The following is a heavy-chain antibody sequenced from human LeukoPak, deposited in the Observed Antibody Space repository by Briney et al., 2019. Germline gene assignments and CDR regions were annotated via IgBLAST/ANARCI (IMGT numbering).Heavy chain of an antibody. CDR1: GGSISSSSYY. J-gene: IGHJ2*01. V-gene: IGHV4-39*01. Sequence: PSETLSLTCTVSGGSISSSSYYWGWIRQPPGKGLGWIGSIYYTRSTYYNPSLKSRVTISVDTPKNQFSLKLTSVPAADTAVYYCARGVTMIVVVIHDWYFDLWGRGTLVTVSS. D-gene: IGHD3-22*01. CDR3: ARGVTMIVVVIHDWYFDL. CDR2: IYYTRST.